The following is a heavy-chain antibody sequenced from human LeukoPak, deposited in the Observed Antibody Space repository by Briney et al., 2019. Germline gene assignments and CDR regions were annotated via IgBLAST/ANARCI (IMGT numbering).Heavy chain of an antibody. V-gene: IGHV3-7*03. CDR1: GFTLSSRW. D-gene: IGHD3-3*01. Sequence: GRSLRLSCVVSGFTLSSRWMMWVRQAPGKGLEWMTNINRDGSEKNYVDSVKGRFTITGDNAENSLYLQMNSLKVEDTAIYYCATYDSWSGYNIAYWGQGTLVTVSS. CDR2: INRDGSEK. J-gene: IGHJ4*02. CDR3: ATYDSWSGYNIAY.